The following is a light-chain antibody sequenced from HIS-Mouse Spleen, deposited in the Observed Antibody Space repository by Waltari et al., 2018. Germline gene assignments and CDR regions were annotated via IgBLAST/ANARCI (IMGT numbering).Light chain of an antibody. Sequence: QSALTQPRSVSGSPGQSVTISCTGTSSDVGGYNYVSWYQQHPGKAPKLMSYDVSKRPPGVPDRFSGSKSGNTASLTISGLQAEDEADYYCCSYAGSYPVVFGGGTKLTVL. CDR1: SSDVGGYNY. CDR3: CSYAGSYPVV. CDR2: DVS. J-gene: IGLJ2*01. V-gene: IGLV2-11*01.